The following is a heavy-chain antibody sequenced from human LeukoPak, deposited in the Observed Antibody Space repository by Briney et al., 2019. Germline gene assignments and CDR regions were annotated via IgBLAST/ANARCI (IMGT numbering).Heavy chain of an antibody. CDR3: AKGFINCGGGDCYSDYYYGMDV. CDR2: ISGSGAST. V-gene: IGHV3-23*01. J-gene: IGHJ6*02. Sequence: PGGSLRLSCAASGFTFSSYAMSWVRQAPGKGLEWVSAISGSGASTYYADSVKGWFTISRDNSKNTLYLQMNSLRAEDTAVYYCAKGFINCGGGDCYSDYYYGMDVWGQGTTVTVSS. D-gene: IGHD2-21*02. CDR1: GFTFSSYA.